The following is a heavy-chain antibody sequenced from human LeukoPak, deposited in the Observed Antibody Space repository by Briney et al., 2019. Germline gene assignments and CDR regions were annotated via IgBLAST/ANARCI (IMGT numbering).Heavy chain of an antibody. CDR1: GYTFTSDD. V-gene: IGHV1-8*01. Sequence: ASVKVSCKASGYTFTSDDINWVRQATGQGLEWMGWMNPNSGNTGYAQKFQGRVTMTRNTSISTAYMELSSLRSEDTAVYYCARDFEGYFDFDYWGQGTLVTVSS. J-gene: IGHJ4*02. D-gene: IGHD3-9*01. CDR2: MNPNSGNT. CDR3: ARDFEGYFDFDY.